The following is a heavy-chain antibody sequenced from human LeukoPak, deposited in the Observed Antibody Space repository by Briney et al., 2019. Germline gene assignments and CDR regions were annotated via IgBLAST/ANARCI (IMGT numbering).Heavy chain of an antibody. CDR3: AKDRASGITFGGVIDY. V-gene: IGHV3-74*01. J-gene: IGHJ4*02. Sequence: GGSLRLSCAASGFTFSTDWMHWVRQAPGKGLVWVSRISTDGSITSYADSVKGRFTISRDNSKNTLYLQMNSLRAEDTAVYYCAKDRASGITFGGVIDYWGQGTLVTVSS. CDR2: ISTDGSIT. CDR1: GFTFSTDW. D-gene: IGHD3-16*01.